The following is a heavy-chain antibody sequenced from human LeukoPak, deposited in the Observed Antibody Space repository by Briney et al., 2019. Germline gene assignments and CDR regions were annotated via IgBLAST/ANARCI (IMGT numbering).Heavy chain of an antibody. CDR1: GFTFDDYA. D-gene: IGHD2-15*01. CDR3: AKDSGGGYYYYGMDV. CDR2: ISWNSGSI. V-gene: IGHV3-9*01. J-gene: IGHJ6*02. Sequence: PGGSLRLSCSASGFTFDDYAMHWVRQAPGKGLEWVSGISWNSGSIDYADFVKGRFTISRDNAKNSLYLQMNSLRAEDTALYYCAKDSGGGYYYYGMDVWGQGTTVTVSS.